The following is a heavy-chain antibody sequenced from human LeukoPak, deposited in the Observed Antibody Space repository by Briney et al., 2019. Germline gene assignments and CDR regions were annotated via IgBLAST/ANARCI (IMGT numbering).Heavy chain of an antibody. V-gene: IGHV3-64*01. J-gene: IGHJ4*02. Sequence: GGSLRLSCAASGFTFSSYAMHWVRQAPGKGLEYVSAISSNGGSTYYANSVKGRFTISRDNSKNTLYLQMGSLRAEDMAVYYCARAEGYYYDSSGDYGGQGTLVTVSS. D-gene: IGHD3-22*01. CDR2: ISSNGGST. CDR1: GFTFSSYA. CDR3: ARAEGYYYDSSGDY.